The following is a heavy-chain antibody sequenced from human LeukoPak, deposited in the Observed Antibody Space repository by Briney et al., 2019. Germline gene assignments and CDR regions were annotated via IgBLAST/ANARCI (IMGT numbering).Heavy chain of an antibody. CDR3: ARVVVPAATTYYFDY. CDR1: GGSFSGYY. D-gene: IGHD2-2*01. V-gene: IGHV4-34*01. CDR2: INHSGST. J-gene: IGHJ4*02. Sequence: SETLSLTCAVYGGSFSGYYWSWIRQPPGKGLEWIGEINHSGSTNYNPSLKSRVTISVDTSKNQFSLKLSSVTAADTAVYNCARVVVPAATTYYFDYWGQGTLVTVSS.